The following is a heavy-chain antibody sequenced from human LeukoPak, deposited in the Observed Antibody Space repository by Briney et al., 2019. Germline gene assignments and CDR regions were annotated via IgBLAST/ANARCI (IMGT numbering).Heavy chain of an antibody. CDR2: INSDGSST. J-gene: IGHJ3*02. D-gene: IGHD7-27*01. V-gene: IGHV3-74*01. Sequence: GGSLRLSCAASGFTFSSYWMHWVRQAPGRGLVWVSRINSDGSSTSYADSVKGRFTISRDNAKNTLYLQMNSLRAEDTAVYYCARSNWVDAFDIWGQGTMVTVSS. CDR1: GFTFSSYW. CDR3: ARSNWVDAFDI.